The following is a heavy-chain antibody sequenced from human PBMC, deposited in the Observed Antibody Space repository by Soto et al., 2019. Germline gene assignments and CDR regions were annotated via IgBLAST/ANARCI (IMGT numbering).Heavy chain of an antibody. V-gene: IGHV1-18*01. J-gene: IGHJ6*03. CDR3: ARDMGSTGTTNYYYYYMDV. Sequence: ASVKVSCKASGYTFTSYGISWVRQAPGQRLEWMGWISAYNGNTNYAQKLQGRVTMTTDTSTSTAYMELRSLRSDDTAVYYCARDMGSTGTTNYYYYYMDVWGKGTTVTVSS. CDR2: ISAYNGNT. CDR1: GYTFTSYG. D-gene: IGHD1-7*01.